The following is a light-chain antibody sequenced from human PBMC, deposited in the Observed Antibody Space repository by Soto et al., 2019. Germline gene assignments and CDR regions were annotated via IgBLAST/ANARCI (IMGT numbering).Light chain of an antibody. CDR3: QSYDSSLSGTK. CDR2: VNS. V-gene: IGLV1-40*01. Sequence: QSVLTQPPSVSGAPGQRVTISCTGSSSNIGAGYDVHWYQQLPGTTPKLLIYVNSNRPSGIPDRFSRSKSGTSASLAITGLQAEDEADYYCQSYDSSLSGTKFGGGTTLTVL. J-gene: IGLJ2*01. CDR1: SSNIGAGYD.